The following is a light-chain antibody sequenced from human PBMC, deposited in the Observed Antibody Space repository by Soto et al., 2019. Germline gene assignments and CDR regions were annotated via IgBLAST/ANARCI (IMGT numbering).Light chain of an antibody. Sequence: VVTQPPSASGTPGQRVTISCSGSSSNIGSNTVNWYQQLPGTAPKLLIYSNNQRPSGVPDRFSGSKSGTSASLAISGLQSEDEADYYCAAWDDSLNGLYVFGTGTKVTVL. CDR3: AAWDDSLNGLYV. V-gene: IGLV1-44*01. CDR2: SNN. J-gene: IGLJ1*01. CDR1: SSNIGSNT.